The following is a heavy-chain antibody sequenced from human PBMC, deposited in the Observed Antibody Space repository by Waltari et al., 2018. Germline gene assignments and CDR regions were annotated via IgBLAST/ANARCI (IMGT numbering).Heavy chain of an antibody. CDR1: GFSFSSYE. J-gene: IGHJ4*02. V-gene: IGHV3-48*03. CDR2: ISSSGSTK. Sequence: EVRLVESGGNLVQPGGTLRISCAASGFSFSSYEMNWVRQAPGRGLEWVSYISSSGSTKYYADSVKGRFTISRDNAKNSLYLQMNSLRADDTAVYYCARVRVVMGEGVYWGQGTLVTVSS. D-gene: IGHD2-15*01. CDR3: ARVRVVMGEGVY.